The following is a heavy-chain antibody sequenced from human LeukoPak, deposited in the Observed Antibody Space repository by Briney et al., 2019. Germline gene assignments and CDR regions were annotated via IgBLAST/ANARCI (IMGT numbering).Heavy chain of an antibody. V-gene: IGHV7-4-1*02. CDR3: ARAEVSCSGSTCFSY. CDR2: INTNTGNP. D-gene: IGHD2-15*01. J-gene: IGHJ4*02. CDR1: GYTFTSYA. Sequence: ASVKVSCKASGYTFTSYAMNWVRQAPGQGLEWIGCINTNTGNPTYPQGFTGRFVFSLDTSVSKAYLHISSLKAEDTAVYYRARAEVSCSGSTCFSYWGQGTLVTVSS.